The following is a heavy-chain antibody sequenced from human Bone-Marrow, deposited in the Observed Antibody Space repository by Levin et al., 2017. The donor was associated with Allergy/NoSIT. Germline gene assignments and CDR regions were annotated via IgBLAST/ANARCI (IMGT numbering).Heavy chain of an antibody. V-gene: IGHV4-38-2*01. Sequence: SETLSLTCAVSGFSISAGYHWGRIRQPPGKGLEFIGTSYRSGSTYYNPSLKNRVTVLLDTSKNHFSLELTSVTAADAAVYFCARIVTAPPDGFDVWGQGTMVTVSS. J-gene: IGHJ3*01. CDR2: SYRSGST. CDR1: GFSISAGYH. D-gene: IGHD2-21*02. CDR3: ARIVTAPPDGFDV.